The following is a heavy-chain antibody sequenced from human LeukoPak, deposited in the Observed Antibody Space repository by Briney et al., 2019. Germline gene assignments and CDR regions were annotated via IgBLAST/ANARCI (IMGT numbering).Heavy chain of an antibody. V-gene: IGHV1-8*01. D-gene: IGHD3-3*01. CDR3: ARLATYYDFWSGSIIYYYYYMDV. J-gene: IGHJ6*03. CDR2: MNPNSGNT. CDR1: GYTFTSYD. Sequence: VSVKVSCKASGYTFTSYDINWVRQATGQGLEWMGWMNPNSGNTGYAQKFQGRVTMTRNTSISTAYMELSSLRSEDTAVYYCARLATYYDFWSGSIIYYYYYMDVWGKGTTVTVSS.